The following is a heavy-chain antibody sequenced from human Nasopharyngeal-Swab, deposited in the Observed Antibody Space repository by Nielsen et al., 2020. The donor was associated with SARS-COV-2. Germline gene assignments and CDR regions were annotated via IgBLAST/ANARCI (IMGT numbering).Heavy chain of an antibody. V-gene: IGHV4-59*08. D-gene: IGHD6-13*01. J-gene: IGHJ4*02. CDR3: ARYRGGFYSSNWYFDY. Sequence: RQAPGKGLEWIGYLYYSGSTNYNPSLKSRVTISVDTSKNQFSLKLSSVTAADTAVYYCARYRGGFYSSNWYFDYWGQGTLVTVSS. CDR2: LYYSGST.